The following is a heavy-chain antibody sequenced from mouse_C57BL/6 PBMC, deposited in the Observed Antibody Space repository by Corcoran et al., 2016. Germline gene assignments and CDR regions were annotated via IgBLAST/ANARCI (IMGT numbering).Heavy chain of an antibody. CDR2: INTYSGVP. V-gene: IGHV9-3*01. Sequence: QIQLVQSGPELKKPGETVKISCKASGYTFTTYGMSWVKQAPGKGLKWMGWINTYSGVPTYADDFKGRFAFSLETSASTAYLQINNLKNEDTATYFCAREDYGSNWYFDVWGTGTTVTVSS. CDR1: GYTFTTYG. D-gene: IGHD1-1*01. J-gene: IGHJ1*03. CDR3: AREDYGSNWYFDV.